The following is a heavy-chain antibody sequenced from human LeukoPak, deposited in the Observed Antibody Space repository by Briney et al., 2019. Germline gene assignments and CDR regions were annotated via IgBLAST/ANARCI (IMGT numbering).Heavy chain of an antibody. V-gene: IGHV3-21*01. CDR3: TRVRVVVPSAFDYCDF. CDR1: GFTFSSYS. D-gene: IGHD2-2*01. Sequence: GGSLRLSCAASGFTFSSYSMNWVRQAPGKGLEWVSSISGSSSYIYYADSVKGRFTISRDNAENSLYLQMNSLRAEDTAVYYCTRVRVVVPSAFDYCDFWGQGTPVTVSS. J-gene: IGHJ4*02. CDR2: ISGSSSYI.